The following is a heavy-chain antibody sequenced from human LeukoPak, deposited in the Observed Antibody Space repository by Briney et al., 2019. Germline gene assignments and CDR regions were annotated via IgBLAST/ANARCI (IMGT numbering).Heavy chain of an antibody. J-gene: IGHJ4*02. CDR1: GFTFGDYA. V-gene: IGHV3-9*03. CDR3: AKDIRGTIGAAGNGFDY. D-gene: IGHD6-13*01. Sequence: PGGSLRLSCAASGFTFGDYAMHWVRQAPGKGLEWVSGISWNSGNIGYADSVKGRFTISRDNAKNSLYLQMNSLRAEDMAFYYCAKDIRGTIGAAGNGFDYWGQGTLVTVSS. CDR2: ISWNSGNI.